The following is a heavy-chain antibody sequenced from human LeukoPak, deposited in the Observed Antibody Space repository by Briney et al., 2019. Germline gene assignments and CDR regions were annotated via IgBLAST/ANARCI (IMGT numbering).Heavy chain of an antibody. CDR3: ARDVEFGSAAGTPN. Sequence: PGGSLRLSCAASGFTFSSYEMNWVRQAPGKGLEWVSYISSSGSTIYYADSVKGRFTISRDNAKNSLYLQMNSLRAEDTAVYYCARDVEFGSAAGTPNWGQGTLVTVSS. V-gene: IGHV3-48*03. CDR2: ISSSGSTI. CDR1: GFTFSSYE. D-gene: IGHD6-13*01. J-gene: IGHJ4*02.